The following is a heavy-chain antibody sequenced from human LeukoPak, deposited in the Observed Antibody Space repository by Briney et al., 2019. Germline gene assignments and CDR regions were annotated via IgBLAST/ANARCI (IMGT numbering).Heavy chain of an antibody. CDR2: ISGSGGST. J-gene: IGHJ4*02. Sequence: GGSLRLSCAASGLTFSSYAMSWVRQAPGKGLEWVSAISGSGGSTYYADSVKGRFTIFRDNSKTTLYLQMNSLRAEDTAVYYCAKALNYYDSSGSDYWGQGTLVTVSS. CDR3: AKALNYYDSSGSDY. CDR1: GLTFSSYA. V-gene: IGHV3-23*01. D-gene: IGHD3-22*01.